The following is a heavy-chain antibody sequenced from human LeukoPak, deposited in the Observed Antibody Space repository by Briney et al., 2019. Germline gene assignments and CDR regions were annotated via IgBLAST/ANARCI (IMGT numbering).Heavy chain of an antibody. CDR2: IIPIFGTA. J-gene: IGHJ4*02. CDR3: AILYSNYVRTFDY. D-gene: IGHD4-11*01. CDR1: GGTFSSDA. V-gene: IGHV1-69*05. Sequence: SVKVSCKASGGTFSSDAISWVRQAPGQGREWMGGIIPIFGTANYAQKFQGRVTITTDESTSTAYRELSSLRSEDTAVYYCAILYSNYVRTFDYWGQGTLVTVSS.